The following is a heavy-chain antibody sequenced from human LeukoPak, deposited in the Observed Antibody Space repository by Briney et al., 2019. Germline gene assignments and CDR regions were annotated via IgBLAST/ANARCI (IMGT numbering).Heavy chain of an antibody. CDR1: GYTFTSYG. D-gene: IGHD1-26*01. CDR3: ARNVGATPMDY. V-gene: IGHV1-18*01. Sequence: ASVKVSCKASGYTFTSYGISCVREAPGQGLECRGWISAYNGNTNYAQKLQGRVTMTTDTSTSTAYMELRSLRSDDTAVYYCARNVGATPMDYWGQGTLVTVSS. J-gene: IGHJ4*02. CDR2: ISAYNGNT.